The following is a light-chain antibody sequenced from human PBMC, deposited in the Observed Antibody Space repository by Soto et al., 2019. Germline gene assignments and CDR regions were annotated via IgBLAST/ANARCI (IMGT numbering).Light chain of an antibody. CDR2: LNSDGSH. CDR3: QTWGTGVVL. J-gene: IGLJ2*01. Sequence: QLVLTQSPSASASLGASVRLTCTLSSGHSSYAIAWHKQQPEKGPRYLMKLNSDGSHSKGDGIPDRFSGSSSGAERYLTISRLQYEDEAEYYCQTWGTGVVLFGGGTKVTVL. CDR1: SGHSSYA. V-gene: IGLV4-69*01.